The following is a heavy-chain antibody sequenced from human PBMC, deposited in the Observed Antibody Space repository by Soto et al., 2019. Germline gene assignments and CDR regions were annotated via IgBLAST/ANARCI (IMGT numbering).Heavy chain of an antibody. Sequence: QVQLVQSGAEVKKPGASVKVSCKASRYTFTSYDFNWVRQATGQGPEWLGWMNPNNGNTGYSQKFQGRVTMTSDTSISTAYMELSSLRSEDTAVYYCARAPRNWGFDYWGQGTQVTVSS. D-gene: IGHD7-27*01. CDR3: ARAPRNWGFDY. V-gene: IGHV1-8*01. CDR2: MNPNNGNT. J-gene: IGHJ4*02. CDR1: RYTFTSYD.